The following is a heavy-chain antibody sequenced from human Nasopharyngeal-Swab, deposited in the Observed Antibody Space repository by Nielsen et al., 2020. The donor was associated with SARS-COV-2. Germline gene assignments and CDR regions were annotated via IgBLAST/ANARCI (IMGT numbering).Heavy chain of an antibody. V-gene: IGHV1-69*06. CDR3: ARDRIVGATSAFDP. CDR2: IIHIFGTA. J-gene: IGHJ5*02. Sequence: WVREARGQGLEWMGGIIHIFGTANYAQKFQVRVTITADKSTSTAYMELSSLRSEDTAVYYCARDRIVGATSAFDPWGQGTLVTVSS. D-gene: IGHD1-26*01.